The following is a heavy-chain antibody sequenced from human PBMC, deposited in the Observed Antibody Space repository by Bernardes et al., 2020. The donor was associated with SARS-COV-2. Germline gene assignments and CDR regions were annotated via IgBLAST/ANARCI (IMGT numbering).Heavy chain of an antibody. V-gene: IGHV3-53*01. D-gene: IGHD2-8*02. CDR3: ARDALKSDGTGAWYFDL. Sequence: GGSLRLSCAASGFTVSSNYMSWVRQVPGKGLEWVSVIYRDGDTYYAESVKGRFTISRDDSKNTLFLQMNSLRAGDSAIYYCARDALKSDGTGAWYFDLWGRGTLVTVSS. CDR1: GFTVSSNY. CDR2: IYRDGDT. J-gene: IGHJ2*01.